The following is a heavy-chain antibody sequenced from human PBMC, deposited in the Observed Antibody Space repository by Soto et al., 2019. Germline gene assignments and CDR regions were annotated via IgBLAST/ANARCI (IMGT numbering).Heavy chain of an antibody. J-gene: IGHJ6*02. CDR3: XXXXXXXXXXXKXGMDV. CDR1: GYTFTSYG. CDR2: ISAYNGNT. Sequence: QVQLVQSGAEVKKPGASVKVSCKASGYTFTSYGISWVRQAPGQGLEWMGWISAYNGNTNYAQKLQGRVTMTTDTXXXXXXXXXXXXXXXXXXXXXXXXXXXXXXXXXKXGMDVWGQGTTVTVSS. V-gene: IGHV1-18*01.